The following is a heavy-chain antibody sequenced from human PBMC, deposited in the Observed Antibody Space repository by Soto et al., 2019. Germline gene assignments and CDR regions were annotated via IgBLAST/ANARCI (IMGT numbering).Heavy chain of an antibody. J-gene: IGHJ6*02. CDR1: GFPFSTSA. V-gene: IGHV3-23*01. D-gene: IGHD1-26*01. CDR2: ISGNSDAA. CDR3: GTYSGDYQVYNGMNV. Sequence: GGSLRLSCAASGFPFSTSAMNWVRQAPGKGLEWVSIISGNSDAAHYAESVKGRFTSSRDNSKNTLYLQMNSLRAEDTAVYYCGTYSGDYQVYNGMNVWGHGITVTVSS.